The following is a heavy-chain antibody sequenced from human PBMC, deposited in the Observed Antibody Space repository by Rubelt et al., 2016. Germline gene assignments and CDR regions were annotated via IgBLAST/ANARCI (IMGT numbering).Heavy chain of an antibody. D-gene: IGHD6-19*01. CDR1: GYSFTSYW. CDR3: ARHTGAVADY. J-gene: IGHJ4*02. CDR2: IYPGHSGA. V-gene: IGHV5-51*01. Sequence: EVQLVQSGAEVKKPGESLKISCKGSGYSFTSYWISWVRQMPGKGLEWMGIIYPGHSGARDSPPSKGQVTIAADKSIRTAYLQWSSLKASDTAMYYCARHTGAVADYWGQGTLVTVSS.